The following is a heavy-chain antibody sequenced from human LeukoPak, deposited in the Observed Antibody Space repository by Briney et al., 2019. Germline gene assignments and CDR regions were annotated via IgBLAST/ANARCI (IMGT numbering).Heavy chain of an antibody. D-gene: IGHD2-15*01. J-gene: IGHJ6*03. CDR2: TWYDGSDK. V-gene: IGHV3-33*01. Sequence: PGTSLRLSCAASGFAFGTYGLHWVRQAPGKGLEWVAVTWYDGSDKDYADSVKGRFTISRDNSRHTLYLQMNSVRAEETAVYYCDRDGRGGRGYYYYYMDVWGKGTTVTVSS. CDR3: DRDGRGGRGYYYYYMDV. CDR1: GFAFGTYG.